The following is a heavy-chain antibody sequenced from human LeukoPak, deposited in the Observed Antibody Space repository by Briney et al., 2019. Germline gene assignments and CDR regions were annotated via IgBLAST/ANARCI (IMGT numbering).Heavy chain of an antibody. V-gene: IGHV3-30-3*01. D-gene: IGHD6-6*01. CDR3: ARDPEQLYYFDY. Sequence: GGSLRLSCAASGFTFSSYAMHWVRQAPGKGLEWVAVISYDGSNKYYADSVKGQFTISRDNSKNTLYLQMNSLRAEDTAVYYCARDPEQLYYFDYWGQGTLVTVSS. J-gene: IGHJ4*02. CDR2: ISYDGSNK. CDR1: GFTFSSYA.